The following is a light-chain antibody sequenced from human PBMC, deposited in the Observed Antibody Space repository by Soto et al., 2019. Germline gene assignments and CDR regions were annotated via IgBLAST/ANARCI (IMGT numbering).Light chain of an antibody. J-gene: IGKJ1*01. CDR2: GAS. CDR1: QSVSNNY. Sequence: EIVLTQSPGTLSLSPGERATLSYRASQSVSNNYLARYQQKPGQAPRLLIYGASNRATGIPDRLSGSGSGTDFTLTISRLEPEDFAVYYCQQYGSSGTFGQGTKVDIK. V-gene: IGKV3-20*01. CDR3: QQYGSSGT.